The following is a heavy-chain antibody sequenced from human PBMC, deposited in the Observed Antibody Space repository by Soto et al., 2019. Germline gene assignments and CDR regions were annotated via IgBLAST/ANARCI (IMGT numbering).Heavy chain of an antibody. CDR3: ERGLSAIVF. J-gene: IGHJ4*02. Sequence: SETLSLTCTVSGGSISSGGYYWSWIRQHPGKGLEWIGYIYYSGSTYYNPSLKSRVTISVDTSKKKFSLKLSSVTAADTAVYYCERGLSAIVFWGQGTLVTVSS. V-gene: IGHV4-31*03. CDR1: GGSISSGGYY. CDR2: IYYSGST. D-gene: IGHD1-26*01.